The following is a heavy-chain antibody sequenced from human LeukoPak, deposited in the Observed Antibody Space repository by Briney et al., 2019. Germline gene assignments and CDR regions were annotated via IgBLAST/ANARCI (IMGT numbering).Heavy chain of an antibody. CDR3: AKDILGSIAAADDAFDI. CDR1: GFTFSSYA. D-gene: IGHD6-13*01. Sequence: GGSLRLSCAASGFTFSSYAMSWVRQAPGKGLEWVSAISGSGGSTYYADSVKGRFTISRDNSKNTLYLQMNSLRAEDTAVYYCAKDILGSIAAADDAFDIWGQGTMVTVSS. J-gene: IGHJ3*02. CDR2: ISGSGGST. V-gene: IGHV3-23*01.